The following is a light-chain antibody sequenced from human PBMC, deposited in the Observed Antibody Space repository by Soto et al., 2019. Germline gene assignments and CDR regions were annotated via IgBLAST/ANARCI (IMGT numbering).Light chain of an antibody. CDR2: DVS. V-gene: IGLV2-14*01. CDR1: SIEVGGYNY. J-gene: IGLJ2*01. Sequence: QSVLTQPASMSGSPGQSITISCTGTSIEVGGYNYVSWYQQHPGKAPKLMIYDVSNRPSGVSNRFSGSKSGNTASLTISGLQAEDEADYYCSSYTSSSTSVVFGGGTKLTVL. CDR3: SSYTSSSTSVV.